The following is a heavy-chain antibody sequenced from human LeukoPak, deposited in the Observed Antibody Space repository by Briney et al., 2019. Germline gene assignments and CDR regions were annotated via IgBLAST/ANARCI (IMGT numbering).Heavy chain of an antibody. D-gene: IGHD3-22*01. CDR3: AKVYYYDSSGTFDY. CDR2: ISGSGGST. Sequence: GGSLRLSCAASGFTFDDYAMHWVRQAPGKGLEWVSGISGSGGSTYYADSVKGRFTISRDNSKNTLYLQMNSLRAEDTAVYYCAKVYYYDSSGTFDYWGQGTLVTVSS. V-gene: IGHV3-23*01. CDR1: GFTFDDYA. J-gene: IGHJ4*02.